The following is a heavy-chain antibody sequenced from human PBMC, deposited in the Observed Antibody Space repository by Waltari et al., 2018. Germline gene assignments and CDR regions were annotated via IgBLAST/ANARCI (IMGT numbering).Heavy chain of an antibody. V-gene: IGHV3-53*02. Sequence: EVQLVETGGGLIQPGGSLRLSCAASGFTVSSNYMSWVRQAPGKGLEWVSVIYSGGSTYYADSVKGLFTISRDNSKNTLYLQMNSLRAEDTAVYYCARVRTVEDYYYYMDVWGKGTTVTVSS. CDR3: ARVRTVEDYYYYMDV. CDR1: GFTVSSNY. CDR2: IYSGGST. J-gene: IGHJ6*03. D-gene: IGHD3-10*01.